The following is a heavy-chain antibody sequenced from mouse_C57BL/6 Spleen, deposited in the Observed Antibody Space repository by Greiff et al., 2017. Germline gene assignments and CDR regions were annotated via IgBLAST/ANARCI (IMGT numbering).Heavy chain of an antibody. J-gene: IGHJ2*01. CDR2: IRNKANNHAT. Sequence: EVKLMESGGGLVQPGGSMKLSCAASGFTFSDAWMDWVRQSPEKGLEWVAEIRNKANNHATYYAESVKGRFTISRDDSKSSVYLQMNSLRAEDTGIYYCTRGDSSGPFDYWGQGTTLTVSS. D-gene: IGHD3-2*02. CDR1: GFTFSDAW. CDR3: TRGDSSGPFDY. V-gene: IGHV6-6*01.